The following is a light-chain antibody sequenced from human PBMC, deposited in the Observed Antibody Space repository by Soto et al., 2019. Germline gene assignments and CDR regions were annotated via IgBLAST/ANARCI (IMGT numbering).Light chain of an antibody. Sequence: DIVMTQSPDSLAVSLGERATINCKSSQSVLYSSNDKNYLAWYQHRPRQPPKMLISWASTRESGVPDRFSGSGSGTDFTLTISSLQAEDVEVYYCQQYYSTPPTFGQGTKLEIK. CDR1: QSVLYSSNDKNY. V-gene: IGKV4-1*01. CDR2: WAS. J-gene: IGKJ2*01. CDR3: QQYYSTPPT.